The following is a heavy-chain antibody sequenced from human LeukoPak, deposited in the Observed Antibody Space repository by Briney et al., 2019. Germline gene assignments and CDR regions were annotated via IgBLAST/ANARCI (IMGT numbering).Heavy chain of an antibody. CDR1: GFAFSDFW. CDR3: ATSHDSAGND. D-gene: IGHD2-15*01. J-gene: IGHJ4*02. CDR2: IRHDGNAK. V-gene: IGHV3-7*01. Sequence: GGSLRLSCAASGFAFSDFWMSWVRQAPGKGLEWVANIRHDGNAKNYVPSVRGRFTISRDNAKNSLYLQMNSLSVEDTAVYYCATSHDSAGNDWGQGTLVTVSS.